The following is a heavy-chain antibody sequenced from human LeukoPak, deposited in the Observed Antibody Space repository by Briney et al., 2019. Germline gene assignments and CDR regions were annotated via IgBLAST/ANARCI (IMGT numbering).Heavy chain of an antibody. CDR3: ARERGIRDAFDF. CDR2: ISVGNGDS. D-gene: IGHD1-14*01. Sequence: ASVKVSCKASGYTFTGYYMHWVRQAPGQGLEWMGWISVGNGDSKCSQEFQGRVTLTRDTSATTAYLEVSSLRPEDMAVYYCARERGIRDAFDFWGQGTMVTVSS. CDR1: GYTFTGYY. J-gene: IGHJ3*01. V-gene: IGHV1-3*03.